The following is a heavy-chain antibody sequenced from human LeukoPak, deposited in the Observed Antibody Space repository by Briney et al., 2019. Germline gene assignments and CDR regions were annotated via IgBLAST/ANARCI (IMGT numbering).Heavy chain of an antibody. Sequence: GGSLRLSCAASGFSFNSFGMSWVRQTPGKGLEWVSSIHSRGDNTHYADSLEGRFTISRDTWKNTVYLQMNRRRVEDTATYYCARQILRGSYFYYLDVWGTGTPVTVSS. CDR2: IHSRGDNT. J-gene: IGHJ6*03. CDR3: ARQILRGSYFYYLDV. V-gene: IGHV3-23*01. D-gene: IGHD3-10*01. CDR1: GFSFNSFG.